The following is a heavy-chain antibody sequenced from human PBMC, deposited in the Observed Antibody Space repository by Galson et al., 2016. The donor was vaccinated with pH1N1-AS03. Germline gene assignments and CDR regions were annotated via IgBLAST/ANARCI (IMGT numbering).Heavy chain of an antibody. CDR1: GGSINGYK. D-gene: IGHD3-16*01. J-gene: IGHJ4*02. Sequence: SETLSLTCNVSGGSINGYKWSWIRQPPGKGLQWIGHLYDNGNTDLEPSLRSRITMSLDTSRSQFSLRLTSLTATDTATYYCARLLRGFSYGYGGYFDSWGQGLVTVSS. V-gene: IGHV4-59*12. CDR3: ARLLRGFSYGYGGYFDS. CDR2: LYDNGNT.